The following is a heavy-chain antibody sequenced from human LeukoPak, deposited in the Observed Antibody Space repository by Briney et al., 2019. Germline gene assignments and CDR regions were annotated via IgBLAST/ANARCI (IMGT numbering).Heavy chain of an antibody. CDR3: ARESRIVEGDGYHIDI. J-gene: IGHJ6*03. D-gene: IGHD1-26*01. CDR1: GGSISSGSYY. Sequence: IPSETLSLTCTVSGGSISSGSYYWSWIRQSAGKGLEWIGRIYITRGTDYNPSLRSRVIMSVDTSKNQFSLQLTSVTAADTAVYFCARESRIVEGDGYHIDIWGKGTTVTISS. CDR2: IYITRGT. V-gene: IGHV4-61*02.